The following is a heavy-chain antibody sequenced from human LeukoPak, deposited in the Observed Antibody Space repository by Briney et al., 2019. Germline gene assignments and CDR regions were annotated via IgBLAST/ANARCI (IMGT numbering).Heavy chain of an antibody. V-gene: IGHV3-23*01. CDR1: GFTFSSYA. CDR3: AKDIRSPGAAAGTGWFDP. J-gene: IGHJ5*02. D-gene: IGHD6-13*01. Sequence: GGSLRLSCAASGFTFSSYAMSWVRQAPGKGLEWVSAISGSGGSTYYADSVKGRFTISRDNSKNTLSLQMNSLRAEDTAVYYCAKDIRSPGAAAGTGWFDPWGQGTLVTVSS. CDR2: ISGSGGST.